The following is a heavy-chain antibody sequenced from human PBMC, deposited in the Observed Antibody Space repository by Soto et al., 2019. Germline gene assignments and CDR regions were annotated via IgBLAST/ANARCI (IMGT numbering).Heavy chain of an antibody. J-gene: IGHJ5*02. CDR2: IYYSGST. Sequence: SETLSLTCTVSGGSISSYYWSWIRQPPGKGLEWIGYIYYSGSTNYNPSLKSRVTISVDTSKNQFSLKLSSVTAADTAVFYCARGGSYFPSWFDPWGQGTLVTVSS. D-gene: IGHD1-26*01. V-gene: IGHV4-59*08. CDR3: ARGGSYFPSWFDP. CDR1: GGSISSYY.